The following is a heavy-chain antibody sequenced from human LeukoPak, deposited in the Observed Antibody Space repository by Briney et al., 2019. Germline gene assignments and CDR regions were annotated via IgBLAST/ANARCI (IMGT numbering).Heavy chain of an antibody. CDR3: ARDLWQQLVGSWFDP. CDR1: GGSISSSSYY. CDR2: IYYSGNT. D-gene: IGHD6-13*01. Sequence: SETLSLTCSLSGGSISSSSYYWAWIRQPPGKGLEWIGSIYYSGNTYYNPSLKSRVTISVDTSKNQFSLKLSSVTAADTAVYYCARDLWQQLVGSWFDPWGQGTLVTVSS. V-gene: IGHV4-39*07. J-gene: IGHJ5*02.